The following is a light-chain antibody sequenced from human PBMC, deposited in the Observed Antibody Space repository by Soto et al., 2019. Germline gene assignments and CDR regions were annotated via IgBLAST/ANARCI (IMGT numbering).Light chain of an antibody. CDR3: SSYTSSSFYV. J-gene: IGLJ1*01. V-gene: IGLV2-14*01. Sequence: QSVLTQPASVSGSPGQSITISCTGTSSDVGGYNYVSWYQQHPGKAPKLMIYDVSYRPSGVSNRFSGSKSGNTASLTISGLLAEDEADYYCSSYTSSSFYVFGTGTKLTVL. CDR1: SSDVGGYNY. CDR2: DVS.